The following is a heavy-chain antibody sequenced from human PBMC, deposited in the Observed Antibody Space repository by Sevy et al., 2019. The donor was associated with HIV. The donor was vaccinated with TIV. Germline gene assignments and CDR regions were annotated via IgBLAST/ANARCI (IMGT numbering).Heavy chain of an antibody. CDR2: IYHSGST. V-gene: IGHV4-38-2*02. CDR1: GYSISSGYY. Sequence: SETLSLTCTVSGYSISSGYYWGWIRQPPGKGLEWIGSIYHSGSTYYNPSLKGRVTMSVDTSKNQFSLKLSSVTAADTAVYYCARGELYSGGGGYCSGGSCYSGLWFDPWGQGTLVTVSS. CDR3: ARGELYSGGGGYCSGGSCYSGLWFDP. D-gene: IGHD2-15*01. J-gene: IGHJ5*02.